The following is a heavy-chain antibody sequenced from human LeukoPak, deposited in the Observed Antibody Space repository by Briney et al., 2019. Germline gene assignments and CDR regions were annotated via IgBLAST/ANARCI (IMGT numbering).Heavy chain of an antibody. V-gene: IGHV3-7*01. J-gene: IGHJ3*02. D-gene: IGHD3-10*01. CDR1: GFTFSSYW. CDR2: IKQDGSEK. Sequence: PGEPLRLSCAASGFTFSSYWMSWVRQAPGKGLEWVANIKQDGSEKYYVDSVKGRFTISRDNAKNSLYLQMNSLRAEDTAVYYCARVAPPRYYYGSGSYEGAFDIWGQGTMVTVSS. CDR3: ARVAPPRYYYGSGSYEGAFDI.